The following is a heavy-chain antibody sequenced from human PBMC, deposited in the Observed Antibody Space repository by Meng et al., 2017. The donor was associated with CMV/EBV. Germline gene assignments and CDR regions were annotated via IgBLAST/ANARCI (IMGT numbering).Heavy chain of an antibody. V-gene: IGHV4-34*01. Sequence: SETLSLTCAVYGGSFSGYYWSWIRQPPGKGLEWIGEINHSGSTNYNPSLKSRVTISVDTSKNQFSLKLSSVTAADTAVYYCGRGSYQLSLGYWGQGTLVTVSS. D-gene: IGHD2-2*01. CDR1: GGSFSGYY. CDR2: INHSGST. CDR3: GRGSYQLSLGY. J-gene: IGHJ4*02.